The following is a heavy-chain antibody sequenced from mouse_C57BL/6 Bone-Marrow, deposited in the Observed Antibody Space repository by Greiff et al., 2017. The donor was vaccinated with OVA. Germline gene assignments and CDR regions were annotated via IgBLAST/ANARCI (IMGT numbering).Heavy chain of an antibody. CDR2: IDPETGGT. J-gene: IGHJ4*01. CDR1: GYTFTDYE. Sequence: VQLQQSGAELVRPGASVTLSRKASGYTFTDYEMHWVKQTPVHGLEWIGAIDPETGGTAYNQKFKGKAILTADKSSSTAYMEIRSLTSDDSAVYDCTRGYSNYYAMDYWGQGTSVTVSS. CDR3: TRGYSNYYAMDY. D-gene: IGHD2-5*01. V-gene: IGHV1-15*01.